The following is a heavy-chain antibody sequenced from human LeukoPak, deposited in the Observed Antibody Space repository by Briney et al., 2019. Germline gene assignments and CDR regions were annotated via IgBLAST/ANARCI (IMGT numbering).Heavy chain of an antibody. Sequence: PSETLSLTCTVSGGSISSGSYYWSWIRQPAGKGLEWIGRIYTSGSTNYNPSLKSRVTISVDTSKNQFSLKLSSVTAADTAVYYCARDEEGIFGVARSFDIWGQGTMVTVSS. D-gene: IGHD3-3*01. V-gene: IGHV4-61*02. J-gene: IGHJ3*02. CDR1: GGSISSGSYY. CDR2: IYTSGST. CDR3: ARDEEGIFGVARSFDI.